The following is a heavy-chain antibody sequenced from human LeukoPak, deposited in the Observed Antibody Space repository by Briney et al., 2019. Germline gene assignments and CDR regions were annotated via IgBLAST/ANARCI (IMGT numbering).Heavy chain of an antibody. D-gene: IGHD6-13*01. V-gene: IGHV3-7*01. CDR1: GSTFSGYW. CDR3: ARDKGIAALHTVGHFDN. Sequence: GGSLRLSCAVSGSTFSGYWMAWVRQVPGKEPEWVANINLDGGATYYVDSVKGRFTIYRDKATNSLFLQMNSLRAEDTAMYYCARDKGIAALHTVGHFDNWGQGTLVTVSS. J-gene: IGHJ4*02. CDR2: INLDGGAT.